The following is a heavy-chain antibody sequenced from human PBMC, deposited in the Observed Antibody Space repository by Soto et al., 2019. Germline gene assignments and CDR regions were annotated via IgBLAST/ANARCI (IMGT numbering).Heavy chain of an antibody. CDR2: ISSSSSYI. D-gene: IGHD2-2*01. CDR1: GFTFSSYS. Sequence: GGSLRLSCAASGFTFSSYSMNWVRQAPGKGLEWVSSISSSSSYIYYADSVKGRFTISRDNAKNSLYLQMNSLRAEDTAVYYCARDKMIVVVPISSHNWFDPWGQGTLVTVSS. V-gene: IGHV3-21*01. CDR3: ARDKMIVVVPISSHNWFDP. J-gene: IGHJ5*02.